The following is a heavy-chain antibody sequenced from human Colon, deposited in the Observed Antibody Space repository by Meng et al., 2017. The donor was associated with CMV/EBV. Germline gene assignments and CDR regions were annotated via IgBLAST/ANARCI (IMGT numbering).Heavy chain of an antibody. Sequence: GESLKISCAASGFPFSSYWMSWVRQAPGKGLEWVAKIKQDGSEEWYLDSVKGRFTISRDNAKSSLYLQMNSLTVEDTALYYCAKGLSTAVFTVNTLPDYWAQGTLVTVSS. V-gene: IGHV3-7*03. D-gene: IGHD4-11*01. CDR1: GFPFSSYW. CDR3: AKGLSTAVFTVNTLPDY. CDR2: IKQDGSEE. J-gene: IGHJ4*02.